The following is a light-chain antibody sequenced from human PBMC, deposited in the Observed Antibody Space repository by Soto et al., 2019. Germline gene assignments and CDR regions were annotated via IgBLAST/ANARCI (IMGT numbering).Light chain of an antibody. V-gene: IGKV1-5*03. CDR1: QYIHNY. CDR2: EAA. Sequence: DIQMTQSPSTLSASVGDRVTITCRASQYIHNYLAWYQQKPGEAPKLLIYEAANLESGVPSRFSGSGTGTEFTLTISSLQPDDFATYYCQQLNNYPWTFGQGTRVEIK. CDR3: QQLNNYPWT. J-gene: IGKJ1*01.